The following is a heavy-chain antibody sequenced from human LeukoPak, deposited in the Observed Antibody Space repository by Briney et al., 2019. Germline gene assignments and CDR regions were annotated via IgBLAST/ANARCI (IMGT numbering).Heavy chain of an antibody. CDR1: GFTFSSYA. CDR3: AKVVARGGGGKNYYYYGMDV. V-gene: IGHV3-30*18. CDR2: ISYDGSNK. D-gene: IGHD3-16*01. Sequence: PGGSLRLSFAASGFTFSSYAMSWVRQAPGKGLEWVAVISYDGSNKYYADSVKGRFTISRDNSKNTLYLQMNSLRAEDTAVYYCAKVVARGGGGKNYYYYGMDVWGQGTTVTVSS. J-gene: IGHJ6*02.